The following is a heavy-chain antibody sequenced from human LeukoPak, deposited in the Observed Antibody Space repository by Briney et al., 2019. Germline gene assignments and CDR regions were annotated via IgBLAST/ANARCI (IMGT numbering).Heavy chain of an antibody. D-gene: IGHD1-26*01. CDR1: GFIVTSNY. J-gene: IGHJ5*02. Sequence: GGSLRLSCAASGFIVTSNYMNWVRQATGKGLEWGSVIDRGGRKYYADSVKGRFTISRDNSKNTLYLQMNSLRAEDTAVYYCAKDYRAHPMRPNWFDPWGQGTLVTVSS. CDR3: AKDYRAHPMRPNWFDP. V-gene: IGHV3-53*01. CDR2: IDRGGRK.